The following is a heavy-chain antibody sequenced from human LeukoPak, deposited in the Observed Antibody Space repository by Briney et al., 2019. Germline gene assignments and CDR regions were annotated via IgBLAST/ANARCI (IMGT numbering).Heavy chain of an antibody. CDR1: GGSISTSNYY. CDR2: IYHGGST. Sequence: SETLSLTCTVSGGSISTSNYYWGWIRQPPGKGLEWIGSIYHGGSTFYNPSLKSRVTISEDTSKNQFSLKLSSVTAADTAVYYCACLTTADAFDIWGQGTMVTVSS. V-gene: IGHV4-39*07. J-gene: IGHJ3*02. CDR3: ACLTTADAFDI. D-gene: IGHD3-22*01.